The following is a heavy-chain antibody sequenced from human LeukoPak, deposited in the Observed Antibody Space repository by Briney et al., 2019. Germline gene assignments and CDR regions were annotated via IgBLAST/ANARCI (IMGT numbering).Heavy chain of an antibody. CDR2: MYRGGST. V-gene: IGHV3-66*02. D-gene: IGHD3-22*01. J-gene: IGHJ4*02. CDR1: GLTVSSNY. Sequence: GGSPRLSCAASGLTVSSNYMSWDRQAPGTGLESSSVMYRGGSTYYPDSVKGRFTISRDNSKHTLHLQMNGLRAEDTAVYYCARDDRAPASVMGGWKYYFDYWGRGTLVSVSS. CDR3: ARDDRAPASVMGGWKYYFDY.